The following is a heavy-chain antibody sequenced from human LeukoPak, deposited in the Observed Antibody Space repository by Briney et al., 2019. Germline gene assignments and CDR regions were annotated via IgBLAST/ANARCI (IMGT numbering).Heavy chain of an antibody. CDR3: ARAHSNYSPGYYGMDV. Sequence: PSETLSPTCTVPGGSISSYYSSWIRQPPGKGLGWIGYIYYSGSTNYNPSLKSRVTISVDTPKNQFSLKLSSVTAVDTAVYYCARAHSNYSPGYYGMDVWGQGTTVTVSS. J-gene: IGHJ6*02. CDR2: IYYSGST. D-gene: IGHD4-11*01. V-gene: IGHV4-59*01. CDR1: GGSISSYY.